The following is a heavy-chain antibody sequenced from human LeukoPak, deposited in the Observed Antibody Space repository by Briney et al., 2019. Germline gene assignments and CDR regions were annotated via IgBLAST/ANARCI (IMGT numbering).Heavy chain of an antibody. CDR1: GGSISSSSYY. J-gene: IGHJ6*03. CDR2: IYYSGST. CDR3: ARQYQPYYYYYMDV. D-gene: IGHD2-2*01. V-gene: IGHV4-39*01. Sequence: PSETLSLTCTVSGGSISSSSYYWGWIRQPPGKGLEWIGSIYYSGSTYYNPSLKSRVTISVDTSKNQFSLKLSSVTAADTAVYYCARQYQPYYYYYMDVWGKGTTVTVSS.